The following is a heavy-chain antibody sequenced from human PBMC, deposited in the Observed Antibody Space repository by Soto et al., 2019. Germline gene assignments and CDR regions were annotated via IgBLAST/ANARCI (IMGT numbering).Heavy chain of an antibody. CDR2: IYHSGST. D-gene: IGHD3-3*01. CDR1: GGSISSGGYS. V-gene: IGHV4-30-2*01. CDR3: ARAYYDFWSGSIGGGYFQH. Sequence: QLQLQESGSGLVKPSQTLSLTCAVSGGSISSGGYSWSWIRQPPGKGLEWIGYIYHSGSTYYNPSLKSRVTISVDRSENQFSLKLSSVTAADTAVYYCARAYYDFWSGSIGGGYFQHWGQGTLVTVSS. J-gene: IGHJ1*01.